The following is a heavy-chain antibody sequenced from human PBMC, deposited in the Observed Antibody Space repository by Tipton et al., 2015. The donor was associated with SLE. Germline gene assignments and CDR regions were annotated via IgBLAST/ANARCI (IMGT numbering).Heavy chain of an antibody. V-gene: IGHV4-34*01. CDR2: INHSGST. Sequence: TLSLTCAVYGGSFSGYHWSWIHQPPGKGLEWIGEINHSGSTNYNPSLKSRVTISVDTSKNQFSLKLSFVTAADTAVYYCARGRPLVGATEGWFDPWGRGTLVTVSS. CDR1: GGSFSGYH. J-gene: IGHJ2*01. CDR3: ARGRPLVGATEGWFDP. D-gene: IGHD1-26*01.